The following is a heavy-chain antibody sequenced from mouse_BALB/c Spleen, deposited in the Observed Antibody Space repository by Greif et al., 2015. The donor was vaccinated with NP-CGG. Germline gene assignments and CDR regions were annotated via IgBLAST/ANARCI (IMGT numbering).Heavy chain of an antibody. CDR2: IWAGGST. D-gene: IGHD2-1*01. CDR1: GFSLTSCG. CDR3: ARDGNYY. Sequence: VMLVESGPGLVAPSQSLSITCTVSGFSLTSCGVHWVRQPPGKGLEWLGVIWAGGSTNYNSALMSRLSISKDNPKSQVLLKMNSLQTDDTAMYYCARDGNYYWGQGTTLTVSS. J-gene: IGHJ2*01. V-gene: IGHV2-9*02.